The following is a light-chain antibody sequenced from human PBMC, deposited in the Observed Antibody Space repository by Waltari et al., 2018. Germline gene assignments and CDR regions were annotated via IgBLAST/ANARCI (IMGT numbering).Light chain of an antibody. CDR2: DAS. CDR3: QQYDNLPLT. Sequence: DIQMTQSPSSLSASVGDRVTITCQASQDISNYLNWYQQKPGKAPKLLIYDASNLETGVPSRFSGSGSGTDFTFKSSSLQPEDIATYYCQQYDNLPLTFGGGTKVEIK. V-gene: IGKV1-33*01. J-gene: IGKJ4*01. CDR1: QDISNY.